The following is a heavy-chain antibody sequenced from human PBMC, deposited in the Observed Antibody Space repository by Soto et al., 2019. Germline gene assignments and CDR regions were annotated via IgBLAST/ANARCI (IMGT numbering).Heavy chain of an antibody. V-gene: IGHV1-69*01. D-gene: IGHD6-25*01. CDR2: IIPIFGTA. Sequence: VQLLESGGDLVQPGGSLRLSCAASGFTFSTYAMSWVRQAPGKGLEWMGGIIPIFGTANYAQKFQGRVTITADESTSTAYMELSSLRSEDTAVYYWARNKRYYFDYWGQGTLVTVSS. J-gene: IGHJ4*02. CDR1: GFTFSTYA. CDR3: ARNKRYYFDY.